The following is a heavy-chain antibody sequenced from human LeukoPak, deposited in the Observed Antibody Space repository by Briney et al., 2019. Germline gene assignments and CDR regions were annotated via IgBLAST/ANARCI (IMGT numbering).Heavy chain of an antibody. Sequence: SEPLSITCTVPGGSFSGYYLSWFGHLAAHALHWIGRIYTSGSTNYNPSIKSRVTLSVDTSKNQFSLKLSSVTAADTAVYYCARLPYGDYCDYWGQGTLVTVSS. D-gene: IGHD4-17*01. CDR3: ARLPYGDYCDY. V-gene: IGHV4-4*07. CDR2: IYTSGST. CDR1: GGSFSGYY. J-gene: IGHJ4*02.